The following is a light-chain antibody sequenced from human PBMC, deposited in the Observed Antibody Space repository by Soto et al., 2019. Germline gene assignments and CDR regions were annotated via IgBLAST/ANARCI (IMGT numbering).Light chain of an antibody. CDR2: LGS. CDR1: QSLLHSNGYNY. Sequence: DLVMTQCPLSLPVTPGEPASISCTSSQSLLHSNGYNYLDWYLQKPGQSPQLLIYLGSNRASGVPDRFSGSGSGTDFTLKISRVEAEDVGVYYCMQALQTPAFGQGTKVDI. V-gene: IGKV2-28*01. J-gene: IGKJ1*01. CDR3: MQALQTPA.